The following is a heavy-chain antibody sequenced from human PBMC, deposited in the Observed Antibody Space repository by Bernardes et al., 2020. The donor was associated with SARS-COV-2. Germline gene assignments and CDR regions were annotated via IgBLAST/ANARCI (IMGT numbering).Heavy chain of an antibody. J-gene: IGHJ3*02. Sequence: SETLSLTCTVSGGSISSISYYWGWLLQPPGKGLEWIGSIYYSGITYYNPSLKSRVTISVDTSKNQFSLKLSSVTAADTAVYYCARMSRLYDILTGFYLGAFDIWGQGTMVTVSS. CDR2: IYYSGIT. D-gene: IGHD3-9*01. CDR1: GGSISSISYY. CDR3: ARMSRLYDILTGFYLGAFDI. V-gene: IGHV4-39*01.